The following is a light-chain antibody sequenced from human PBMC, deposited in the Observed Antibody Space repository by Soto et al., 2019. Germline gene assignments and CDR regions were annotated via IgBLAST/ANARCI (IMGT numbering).Light chain of an antibody. CDR1: QNVNIN. V-gene: IGKV3D-15*01. J-gene: IGKJ4*01. Sequence: EIVMTQSPVTLSVSPGERVTLSCRASQNVNINLAWYQQRPGQAPRVLIYGASNRASGIPDRFSGSGSGTEFTLTISSLEPDDFALYYCQQYKDWTPLTFGGGTRVEIK. CDR3: QQYKDWTPLT. CDR2: GAS.